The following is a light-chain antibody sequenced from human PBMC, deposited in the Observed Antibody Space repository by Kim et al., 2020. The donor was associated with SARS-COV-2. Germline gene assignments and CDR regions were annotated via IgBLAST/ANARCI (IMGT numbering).Light chain of an antibody. Sequence: HSVLTQPPSASGTPGQRVTISCSGSSSNIGSDYVYWYQQLPGTAPKLFIYRYSQRPSGVPDRFSGSKSGTSASLAISGLRFEDEAEYYCAVWDESLSGWLFGGGTQLTVL. V-gene: IGLV1-47*01. CDR3: AVWDESLSGWL. J-gene: IGLJ3*02. CDR1: SSNIGSDY. CDR2: RYS.